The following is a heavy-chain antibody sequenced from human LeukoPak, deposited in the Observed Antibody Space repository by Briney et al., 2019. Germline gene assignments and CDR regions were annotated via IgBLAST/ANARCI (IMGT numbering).Heavy chain of an antibody. CDR3: ASQEPGIAAAGYWYFDL. CDR2: IYYSGST. Sequence: SETLSLTCTVSGGSISSYYWSWIRQPPGKGLEWIGYIYYSGSTNYNPSLKSRVTISVDTSKNQFSLKLSSVTAADTAVYYCASQEPGIAAAGYWYFDLWGRGTLVTVYS. CDR1: GGSISSYY. D-gene: IGHD6-13*01. V-gene: IGHV4-59*01. J-gene: IGHJ2*01.